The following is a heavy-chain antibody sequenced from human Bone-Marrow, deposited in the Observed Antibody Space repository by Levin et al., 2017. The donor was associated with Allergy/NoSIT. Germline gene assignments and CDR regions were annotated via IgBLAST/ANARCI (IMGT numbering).Heavy chain of an antibody. CDR3: TRANTSPFDY. CDR2: IWYDGSKT. V-gene: IGHV3-33*01. D-gene: IGHD2-2*01. Sequence: GGSLRLSCAASGFTLSSYGMHWVRQAPGKGLEWVAIIWYDGSKTFYADSVKGRFTISRDTSKNTVYLQMHSLTAEDTAVYYCTRANTSPFDYWGQGTLVTVSS. CDR1: GFTLSSYG. J-gene: IGHJ4*02.